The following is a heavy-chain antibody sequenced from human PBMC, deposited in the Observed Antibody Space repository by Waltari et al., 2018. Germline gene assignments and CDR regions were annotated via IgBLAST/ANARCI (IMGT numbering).Heavy chain of an antibody. CDR2: INYIGST. V-gene: IGHV4-34*01. CDR3: ARGLSGSAAADY. D-gene: IGHD6-13*01. Sequence: QVQLQQWGAGLLKHSETLSLTCAVYGGSFIGYYWSWIRQPPGKGLEWIGEINYIGSTNYNPSRKSRVTISVDMSRNQFSLRLSSVTAADTAMYYCARGLSGSAAADYWGQGTPVTVSS. J-gene: IGHJ4*02. CDR1: GGSFIGYY.